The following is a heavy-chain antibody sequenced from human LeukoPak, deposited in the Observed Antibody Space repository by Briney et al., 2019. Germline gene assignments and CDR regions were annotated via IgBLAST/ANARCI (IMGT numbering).Heavy chain of an antibody. CDR1: GFTFSSYS. Sequence: GGSLRLSCAASGFTFSSYSMNWVRQAPGKGLEWVSYISSSSSTIYYADSVKGRFTISRDNSKNTLYLQMNSLRAEDTAVYYCARGGPRREDGFLFDYWGQGTLVTVSS. CDR2: ISSSSSTI. CDR3: ARGGPRREDGFLFDY. V-gene: IGHV3-48*01. J-gene: IGHJ4*02. D-gene: IGHD5-24*01.